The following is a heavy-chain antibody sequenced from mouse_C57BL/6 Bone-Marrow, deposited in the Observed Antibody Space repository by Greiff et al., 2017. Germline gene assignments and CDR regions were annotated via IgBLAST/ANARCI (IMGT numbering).Heavy chain of an antibody. CDR3: ARWYYGSSSYFDY. Sequence: EVQGVESVAELVRPGASVKLSCTASGFNIKNTYMHWVKQRPEQGLEWIGRIDPANGNTKYAPKFQGKATITADTSSNTAYLQLSSLTSEDTAIYYCARWYYGSSSYFDYWGQGTTLTVSS. CDR1: GFNIKNTY. V-gene: IGHV14-3*01. J-gene: IGHJ2*01. CDR2: IDPANGNT. D-gene: IGHD1-1*01.